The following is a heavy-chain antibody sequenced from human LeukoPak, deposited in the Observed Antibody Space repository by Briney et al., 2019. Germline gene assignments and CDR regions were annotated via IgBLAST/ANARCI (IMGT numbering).Heavy chain of an antibody. CDR3: TRVTLDY. Sequence: GGSLRPSCTASGFTFGDYAMSWVRQAPGKGLEWVGFIRGKAYGGATEYAASVKGRFTISRDDSKSITYLQMHSLKIEDTAVYYCTRVTLDYWGQGTRVTVSS. J-gene: IGHJ4*02. V-gene: IGHV3-49*04. CDR1: GFTFGDYA. CDR2: IRGKAYGGAT.